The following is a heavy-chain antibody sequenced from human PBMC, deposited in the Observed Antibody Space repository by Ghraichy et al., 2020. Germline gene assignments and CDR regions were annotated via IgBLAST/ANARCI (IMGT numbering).Heavy chain of an antibody. CDR1: GYPFTHYD. D-gene: IGHD6-19*01. CDR2: ISPSDGST. Sequence: ASVKVSCKASGYPFTHYDLHWVRQAPGQGLEWMGLISPSDGSTDYAQKFQGRVTMTRDTSTSAVYMELSSLRSEDTAVFYCATRYSSFDYWGQGTLVTVS. CDR3: ATRYSSFDY. J-gene: IGHJ4*02. V-gene: IGHV1-46*01.